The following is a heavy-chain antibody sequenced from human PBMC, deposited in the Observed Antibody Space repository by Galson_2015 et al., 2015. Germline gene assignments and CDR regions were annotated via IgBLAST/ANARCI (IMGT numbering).Heavy chain of an antibody. Sequence: QSGAEVKKPGESLTISCTGSGYSFTSYWIGWVRQMPGKGLEWMGIIYPGDSDTKNSPSFQGQVTISADKSISTAYLQWSSLKASDTAMYYCARQPYYCDDSRGYKAFDYWGQGTLVTVSS. D-gene: IGHD3-22*01. CDR1: GYSFTSYW. V-gene: IGHV5-51*01. J-gene: IGHJ4*02. CDR3: ARQPYYCDDSRGYKAFDY. CDR2: IYPGDSDT.